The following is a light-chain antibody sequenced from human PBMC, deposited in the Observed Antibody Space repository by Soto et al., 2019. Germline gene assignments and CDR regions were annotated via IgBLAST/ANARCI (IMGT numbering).Light chain of an antibody. CDR1: QSVSSSY. J-gene: IGKJ5*01. Sequence: EIVLTRSPGTLSLSPGERATLSCRASQSVSSSYLAWYQQKPCQAPRLLIYGASSRATGIPDRFSGSGSGTDFTLTISRLQPEDFAVYYCQQRSNWITFGQGTRLEIK. CDR2: GAS. V-gene: IGKV3D-20*02. CDR3: QQRSNWIT.